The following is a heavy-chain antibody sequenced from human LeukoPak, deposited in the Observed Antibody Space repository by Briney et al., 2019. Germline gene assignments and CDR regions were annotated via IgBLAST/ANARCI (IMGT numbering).Heavy chain of an antibody. V-gene: IGHV4-59*01. CDR2: IYYSGST. CDR1: GFTFSSYA. CDR3: ARERRSDYGMDV. J-gene: IGHJ6*02. Sequence: GSLRLSCAASGFTFSSYAMSWVRQAPGKGLEWIGYIYYSGSTNYNPSLKSRVTISVDTSKNQFSLKLSSVTAADTAVYYCARERRSDYGMDVWGQGTTVTVSS.